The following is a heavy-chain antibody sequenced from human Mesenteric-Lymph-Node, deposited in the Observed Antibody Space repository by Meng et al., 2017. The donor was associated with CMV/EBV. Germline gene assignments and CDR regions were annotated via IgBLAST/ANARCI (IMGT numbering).Heavy chain of an antibody. D-gene: IGHD1-1*01. J-gene: IGHJ5*02. CDR1: GFTFGSYD. Sequence: GGSLRLSCAASGFTFGSYDMHWVRQAPGKGLEYVSAISSNGGSTYYADSVKGRFTISRDNSKNTLYLQMGSLKTEDMAVYYCARGLAELERRWFDPWGQGTLVTVSS. CDR2: ISSNGGST. V-gene: IGHV3-64*02. CDR3: ARGLAELERRWFDP.